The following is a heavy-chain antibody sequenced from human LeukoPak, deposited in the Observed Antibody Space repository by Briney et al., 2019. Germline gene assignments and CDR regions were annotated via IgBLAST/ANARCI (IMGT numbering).Heavy chain of an antibody. Sequence: GGSLRLSCAASGFTFSSYGMHWVRQAPGKGLEWVAGISYDGSTEYYADSVRGRFTISRDNSKNTLYLQMNSLKTEDTAVYYCTTALPRTVWVNWGQGTLVTVSS. D-gene: IGHD4-17*01. J-gene: IGHJ4*02. V-gene: IGHV3-30*03. CDR3: TTALPRTVWVN. CDR1: GFTFSSYG. CDR2: ISYDGSTE.